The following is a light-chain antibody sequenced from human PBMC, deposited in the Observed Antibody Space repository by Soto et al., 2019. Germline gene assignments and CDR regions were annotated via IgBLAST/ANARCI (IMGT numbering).Light chain of an antibody. J-gene: IGKJ2*01. CDR2: GAS. V-gene: IGKV3-15*01. Sequence: EIVMTQSPATLSVSPGERATLSCRASQSVSSNLVWYQQKPGLAPRLVIYGASTRATGIPARFSGSGSGTEFTLTISSLHSEDFAVYYCQQYGSSPRYTFGQGTKLEIK. CDR1: QSVSSN. CDR3: QQYGSSPRYT.